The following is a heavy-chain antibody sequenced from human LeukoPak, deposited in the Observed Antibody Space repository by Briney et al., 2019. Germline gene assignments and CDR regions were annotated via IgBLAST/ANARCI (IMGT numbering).Heavy chain of an antibody. CDR3: ARGVSSGWYLGALGAFDI. J-gene: IGHJ3*02. CDR2: IYYSGST. Sequence: SETLSLTCTVSGGSISSGDYYWSWIRQPPGKGLEWIGYIYYSGSTYYNPSLKSRVTISVVTSKNRFSLKLSSVTAADTAVYYCARGVSSGWYLGALGAFDIWGQGTMVTVSS. CDR1: GGSISSGDYY. D-gene: IGHD6-19*01. V-gene: IGHV4-30-4*01.